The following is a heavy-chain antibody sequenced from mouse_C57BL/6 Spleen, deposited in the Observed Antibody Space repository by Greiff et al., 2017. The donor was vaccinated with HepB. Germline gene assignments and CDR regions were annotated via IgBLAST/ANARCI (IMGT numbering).Heavy chain of an antibody. CDR2: INPSTGGT. D-gene: IGHD2-4*01. CDR1: GYSFTGYY. Sequence: EVQLQQSGPELVKPGASVKISCKASGYSFTGYYMNWVKQSPEKSLEWIGEINPSTGGTTYNQKFKAKATLTVDKSSSTAYMQLKSLTSEDSAVYYCARYDYPYAMDYWGQGTSVTVSS. CDR3: ARYDYPYAMDY. V-gene: IGHV1-42*01. J-gene: IGHJ4*01.